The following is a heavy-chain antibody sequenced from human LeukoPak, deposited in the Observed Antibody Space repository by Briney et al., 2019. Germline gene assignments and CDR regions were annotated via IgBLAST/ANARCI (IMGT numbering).Heavy chain of an antibody. V-gene: IGHV1-8*01. CDR1: GYPFTSYD. Sequence: ASVKVSCKASGYPFTSYDINWVRQATGQGLEWMGGMNPNSGNTGYAQKFQGRVTMARNTSMSTAYMELSSLRSEDTAVYYCARGYSGNPDYYFDYWGQGTLVTVSS. CDR3: ARGYSGNPDYYFDY. D-gene: IGHD1-26*01. J-gene: IGHJ4*02. CDR2: MNPNSGNT.